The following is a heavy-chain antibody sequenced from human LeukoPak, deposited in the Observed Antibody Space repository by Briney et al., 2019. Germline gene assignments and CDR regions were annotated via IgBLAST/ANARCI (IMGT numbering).Heavy chain of an antibody. D-gene: IGHD3-22*01. CDR2: IKQDGSEK. Sequence: PGGSLRLSCAASGFTLSSYWMSWVRQAPGKGRGWVANIKQDGSEKYYVDSVKGRFTISRDNAKNSLYLQRNSLRAEDTAVYYCAREAPGFDYYDSSGLFDYWGQGTLVTVSS. J-gene: IGHJ4*02. CDR1: GFTLSSYW. V-gene: IGHV3-7*01. CDR3: AREAPGFDYYDSSGLFDY.